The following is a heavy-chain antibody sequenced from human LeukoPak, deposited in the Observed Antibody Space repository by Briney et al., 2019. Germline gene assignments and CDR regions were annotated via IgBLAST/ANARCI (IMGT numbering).Heavy chain of an antibody. CDR3: ARVRGWDGGAFDI. CDR2: ISYDGSNK. V-gene: IGHV3-30-3*01. D-gene: IGHD6-19*01. J-gene: IGHJ3*02. Sequence: GGSLRLSCAVSGFTVRDNYLNCVRQTPGKGLEWVAVISYDGSNKYYADSVKGRFTISRDNSKNTLYLQMNSLRAEDTAVYYCARVRGWDGGAFDIWGQGTMVTVSS. CDR1: GFTVRDNY.